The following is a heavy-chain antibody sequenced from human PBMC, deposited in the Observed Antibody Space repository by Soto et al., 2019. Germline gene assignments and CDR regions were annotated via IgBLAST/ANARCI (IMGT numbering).Heavy chain of an antibody. Sequence: GESLKISCKGSGYSFTSYWIGWVRQMPGKGLEWMGIIYPGDSDTRYSPSFQGQVTISADKSISTAYLQWSSLKASDTAMYYCARRIAVAGHYYYYGMDVWGQGTTVTVSS. J-gene: IGHJ6*02. D-gene: IGHD6-19*01. V-gene: IGHV5-51*01. CDR1: GYSFTSYW. CDR3: ARRIAVAGHYYYYGMDV. CDR2: IYPGDSDT.